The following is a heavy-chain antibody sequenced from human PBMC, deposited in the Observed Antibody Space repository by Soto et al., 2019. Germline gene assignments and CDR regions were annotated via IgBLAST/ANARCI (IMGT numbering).Heavy chain of an antibody. Sequence: GGSLRLSCAASGFTFRSTAMSWVRQAPGKGLEWVSSIRGDGGDTSYADSVKGRFTMSRDKSKSMLYLQMNSLRAEDTAVYYCAKLVNSDSDYWGQGTLVTVSS. CDR2: IRGDGGDT. D-gene: IGHD3-16*02. CDR3: AKLVNSDSDY. V-gene: IGHV3-23*01. CDR1: GFTFRSTA. J-gene: IGHJ4*02.